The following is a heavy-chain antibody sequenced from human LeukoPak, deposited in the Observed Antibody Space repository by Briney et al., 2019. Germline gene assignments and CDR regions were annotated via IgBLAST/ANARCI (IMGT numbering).Heavy chain of an antibody. D-gene: IGHD6-6*01. Sequence: GSLRLSCAASGFTFSNYGMHWVRQAPGKGLEWVAFIRSDGINKYYADSMKGRFTISRDNFKNSLYLQINSLRVEDTSVYYCVRGGAARPDYWGQGTLVTVSS. CDR2: IRSDGINK. V-gene: IGHV3-30*02. CDR3: VRGGAARPDY. J-gene: IGHJ4*02. CDR1: GFTFSNYG.